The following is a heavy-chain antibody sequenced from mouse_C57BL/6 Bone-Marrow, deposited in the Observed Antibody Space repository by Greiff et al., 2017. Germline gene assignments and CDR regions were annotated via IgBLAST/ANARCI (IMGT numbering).Heavy chain of an antibody. J-gene: IGHJ3*01. CDR1: GFTFSDYG. Sequence: EVQGVESGGGLVKPGGSLKLSCAASGFTFSDYGMHWVRQAPEKGLEWVAYISSGRSTIYYADTVKGRFTISRDNAKNTLFLQMTSLRSEDTAMYYCARSDGYPLAYWGQGTLVTVSA. V-gene: IGHV5-17*01. D-gene: IGHD2-3*01. CDR2: ISSGRSTI. CDR3: ARSDGYPLAY.